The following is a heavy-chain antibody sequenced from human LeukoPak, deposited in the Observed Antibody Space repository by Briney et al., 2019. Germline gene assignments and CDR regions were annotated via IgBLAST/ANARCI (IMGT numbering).Heavy chain of an antibody. CDR3: ARAAETYDSSGYYRTFDY. D-gene: IGHD3-22*01. V-gene: IGHV3-21*01. CDR2: ISSSSSYI. CDR1: GFTFSSYS. J-gene: IGHJ4*02. Sequence: GGSLRLSCAASGFTFSSYSLNWVRQAPGKGLEWVSSISSSSSYIYYADSVKGRFTISRDNAKNSLYLQMNSLRAEDTAVYYCARAAETYDSSGYYRTFDYWGQGTQVTVSS.